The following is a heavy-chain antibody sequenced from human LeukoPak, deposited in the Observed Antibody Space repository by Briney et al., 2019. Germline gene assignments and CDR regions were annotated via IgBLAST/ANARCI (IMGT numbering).Heavy chain of an antibody. CDR1: GFTFSSYA. Sequence: PGGSLRLSCAASGFTFSSYAMSWVRQAPGKGLEWVANIKQDGSEKYYVDSVKGRFTISRDNAKNSLYLQMNSLRAEDTAVYYCARDRYYYDSSGYWDAFDIWGQGTIVTVSS. J-gene: IGHJ3*02. D-gene: IGHD3-22*01. CDR3: ARDRYYYDSSGYWDAFDI. CDR2: IKQDGSEK. V-gene: IGHV3-7*01.